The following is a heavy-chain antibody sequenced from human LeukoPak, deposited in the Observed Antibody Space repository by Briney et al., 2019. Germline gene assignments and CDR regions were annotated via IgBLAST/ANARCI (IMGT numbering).Heavy chain of an antibody. CDR3: ARVGGCSSTSCYEGWFDP. Sequence: ASVKVSCKASGGTFSSYAISWVRQAPGQGLEWMGGIIPIFGTAYYAQKFQGRVTITAGESTSTAYMELSSLRSEDTAVYYCARVGGCSSTSCYEGWFDPWGQGTLVTVSS. V-gene: IGHV1-69*13. CDR2: IIPIFGTA. CDR1: GGTFSSYA. J-gene: IGHJ5*02. D-gene: IGHD2-2*01.